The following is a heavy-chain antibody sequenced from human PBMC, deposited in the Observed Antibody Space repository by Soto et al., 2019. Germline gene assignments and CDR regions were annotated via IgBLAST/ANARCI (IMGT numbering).Heavy chain of an antibody. V-gene: IGHV3-30-3*01. J-gene: IGHJ4*02. CDR3: ARGRVVRGVIGPNFDY. D-gene: IGHD3-10*01. CDR2: ISYDGSNK. Sequence: GGSLRLSCAASGFTFSSYAMHWVRQAPGKGLEWVAVISYDGSNKYYADSVKGRFTISRDNSKNTLYLQMNSLRAEDTAVYYCARGRVVRGVIGPNFDYWGQGTLVTVSS. CDR1: GFTFSSYA.